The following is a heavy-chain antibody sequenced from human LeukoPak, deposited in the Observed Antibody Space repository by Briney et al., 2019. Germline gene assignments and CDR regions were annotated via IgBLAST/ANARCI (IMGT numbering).Heavy chain of an antibody. V-gene: IGHV1-8*02. CDR1: GYTFTSYG. CDR2: MNPNSGNT. D-gene: IGHD6-13*01. CDR3: ARAMYSSSWYEGGPNWFDP. J-gene: IGHJ5*02. Sequence: GASVKVSCKASGYTFTSYGISWVRQATGQGLEWMGWMNPNSGNTGYAQKFQGRVTMTRNTSISTAYMELSSLRSEDTAVYYCARAMYSSSWYEGGPNWFDPWGQGTLVTVSS.